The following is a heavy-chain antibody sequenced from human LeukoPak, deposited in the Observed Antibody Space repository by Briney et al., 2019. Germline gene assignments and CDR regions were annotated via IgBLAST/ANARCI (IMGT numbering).Heavy chain of an antibody. Sequence: ASVKVSCKASGGTFSSYAISWVRQAPGQGLEWMGGIIPIFGTANYAQKFQGRVTITADESTSTAYMELSSLRSEDTAVYYCARLFYYDSSGYYSLPFDYWGQGTLVTVSS. CDR1: GGTFSSYA. CDR2: IIPIFGTA. D-gene: IGHD3-22*01. V-gene: IGHV1-69*01. CDR3: ARLFYYDSSGYYSLPFDY. J-gene: IGHJ4*02.